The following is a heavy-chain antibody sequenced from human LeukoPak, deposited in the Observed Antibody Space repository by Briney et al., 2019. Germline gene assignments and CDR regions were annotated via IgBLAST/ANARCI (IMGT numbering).Heavy chain of an antibody. Sequence: GASVTVSCKVSGYTLTELSMHWVRQAPGKGLEWMGGFDPEDGETIYAQKFQGRVTMTEDTSTDTAYMELSSLRSEDTAVYYCATGHLWFGELFAPPRNWFDPWGQGTLVTVSS. D-gene: IGHD3-10*01. J-gene: IGHJ5*02. CDR1: GYTLTELS. CDR2: FDPEDGET. V-gene: IGHV1-24*01. CDR3: ATGHLWFGELFAPPRNWFDP.